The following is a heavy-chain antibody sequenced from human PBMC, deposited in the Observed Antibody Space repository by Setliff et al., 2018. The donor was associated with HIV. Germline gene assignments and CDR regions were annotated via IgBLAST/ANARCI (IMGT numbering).Heavy chain of an antibody. V-gene: IGHV1-18*01. D-gene: IGHD6-19*01. CDR3: ARDPPSSGWYRADY. Sequence: ASVKVSCKASGYTFTDYGISWVRQAPGQGLEWMGWISGYKGNTNYAQKLQGRVTMTTDTSTSTAYMELRSLRSDDTAVYYCARDPPSSGWYRADYWGQGTLVTVSS. CDR2: ISGYKGNT. J-gene: IGHJ4*02. CDR1: GYTFTDYG.